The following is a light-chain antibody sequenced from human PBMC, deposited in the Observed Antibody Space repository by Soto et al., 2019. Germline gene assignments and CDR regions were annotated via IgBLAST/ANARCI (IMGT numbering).Light chain of an antibody. CDR2: LGS. CDR3: MQALQSPPT. Sequence: EIVMTQSPLSLPVTPGEPASISCRSSQSLLHSNGYDSLDWYLQKPGQSPQLLIYLGSNRASGVPARFSRSGSGTDFTLQISRVEADDVGVYYCMQALQSPPTFGQGTKVEIK. V-gene: IGKV2-28*01. J-gene: IGKJ1*01. CDR1: QSLLHSNGYDS.